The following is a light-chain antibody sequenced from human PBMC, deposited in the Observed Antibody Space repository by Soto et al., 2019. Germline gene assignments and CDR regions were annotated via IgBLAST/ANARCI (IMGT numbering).Light chain of an antibody. CDR3: AAWDDSLSGPV. CDR1: SSNIGSNY. J-gene: IGLJ3*02. V-gene: IGLV1-47*01. Sequence: QSVLAQPPSASGTPWQRVTISCSGSSSNIGSNYVYWYQQLPGTAPKLLIYRNNQRPSGVPDRFSGSKSGTSASLAISGLRSEDEADYYCAAWDDSLSGPVFGGGTQVTVL. CDR2: RNN.